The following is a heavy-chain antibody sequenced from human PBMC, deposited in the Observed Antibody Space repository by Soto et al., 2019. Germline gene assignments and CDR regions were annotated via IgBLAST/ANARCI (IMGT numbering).Heavy chain of an antibody. Sequence: EVLLLESGGGLVQPGGSLGLSCAASGFTFDSPYSHGMSWVRQSPGKGPEWVSTISSNGANTHYAESVKGRFTISKDASRNTVHLHMNSLRAEDTAIYFCVSWVSAHFDYWGHGTPVTVSS. J-gene: IGHJ4*01. CDR2: ISSNGANT. CDR3: VSWVSAHFDY. CDR1: GFTFDSPYSHG. V-gene: IGHV3-23*01. D-gene: IGHD2-8*01.